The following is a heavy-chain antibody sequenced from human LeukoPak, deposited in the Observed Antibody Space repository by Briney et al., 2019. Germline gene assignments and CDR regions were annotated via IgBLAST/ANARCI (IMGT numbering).Heavy chain of an antibody. V-gene: IGHV3-21*01. Sequence: PGGSLRLSCAASGFTFSSYSMNWVRQAPGKGLEWVSSISSSSSYIYYADSVKGRFTISRDNAKNSLYLQMNSLRAEDTAVYYCARGLTSAMVRGVTFDYWGQGTLVTVSS. J-gene: IGHJ4*02. CDR3: ARGLTSAMVRGVTFDY. CDR2: ISSSSSYI. CDR1: GFTFSSYS. D-gene: IGHD3-10*01.